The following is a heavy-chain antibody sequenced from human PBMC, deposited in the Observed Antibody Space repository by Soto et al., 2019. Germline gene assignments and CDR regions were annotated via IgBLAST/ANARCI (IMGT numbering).Heavy chain of an antibody. J-gene: IGHJ6*02. D-gene: IGHD3-10*01. V-gene: IGHV3-21*01. CDR1: GFTFSSYS. Sequence: GGSLRLSCAASGFTFSSYSMNWVRQAPGKGLEWVSSISSSSSYIYYADSVKGRFTISRDNAKNSLYLQMNSLRAEDTAVYYCARDQYYGSGSFSYYYYGMDVWGQGTTVTVSS. CDR2: ISSSSSYI. CDR3: ARDQYYGSGSFSYYYYGMDV.